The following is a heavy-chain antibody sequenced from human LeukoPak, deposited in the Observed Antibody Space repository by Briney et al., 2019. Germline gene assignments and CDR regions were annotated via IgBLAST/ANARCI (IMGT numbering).Heavy chain of an antibody. V-gene: IGHV4-39*02. CDR3: ARERRIAVAVDY. J-gene: IGHJ4*02. Sequence: SETLSLTCTFSGGSISSSSYYWGWIRQPPGKGLEWIGRIYYSGSTYYNPSLKSRVTISVDTSKNQFSLKLSSVTAADTAVYYCARERRIAVAVDYWGQGTLVTVSS. D-gene: IGHD6-19*01. CDR2: IYYSGST. CDR1: GGSISSSSYY.